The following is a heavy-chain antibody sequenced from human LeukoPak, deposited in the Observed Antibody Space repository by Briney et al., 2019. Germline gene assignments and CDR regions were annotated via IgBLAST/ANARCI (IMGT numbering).Heavy chain of an antibody. D-gene: IGHD3-22*01. CDR2: ISAYNGNT. CDR3: ARDRGDYYDSSGYYRLGAFDY. Sequence: ASVKVSCKASGYTFISYGISWVRQAPGQGLEWMGWISAYNGNTNYAQKLQGRVTMTTDTSTSTAYMELRSLRSDDTAVYYCARDRGDYYDSSGYYRLGAFDYWGQGTLVTVSS. V-gene: IGHV1-18*01. J-gene: IGHJ4*02. CDR1: GYTFISYG.